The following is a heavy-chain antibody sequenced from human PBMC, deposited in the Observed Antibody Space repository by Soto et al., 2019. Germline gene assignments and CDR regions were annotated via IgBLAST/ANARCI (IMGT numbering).Heavy chain of an antibody. D-gene: IGHD5-12*01. CDR3: ASSHGFVDYAFDI. J-gene: IGHJ3*02. Sequence: EVQLVESGGGLVKPGGSLRLSCAASGFTFSSYSMNWVRQAPGKGLEWVSSISSSSSYIYYADSVKGRFTISRDNAKNSLYLQMNTLRDEDTAVYYCASSHGFVDYAFDIWGQGTMVTVSS. CDR2: ISSSSSYI. V-gene: IGHV3-21*01. CDR1: GFTFSSYS.